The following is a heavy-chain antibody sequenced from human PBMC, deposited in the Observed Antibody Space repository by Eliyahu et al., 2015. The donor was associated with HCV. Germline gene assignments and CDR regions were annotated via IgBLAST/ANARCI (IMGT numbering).Heavy chain of an antibody. CDR2: IDWDDDK. CDR3: ARLTNYFDNSVLDY. D-gene: IGHD3-22*01. J-gene: IGHJ4*02. Sequence: QVTLRESGPALVKPTQTLTLTCTFSGFSLSTSGMCVSWIRQPPGKALEWLALIDWDDDKYYSTSLKTRLTISKDTSKNQVVLTMTNMDPVDTATYYCARLTNYFDNSVLDYWGQGTLVTVSS. CDR1: GFSLSTSGMC. V-gene: IGHV2-70*01.